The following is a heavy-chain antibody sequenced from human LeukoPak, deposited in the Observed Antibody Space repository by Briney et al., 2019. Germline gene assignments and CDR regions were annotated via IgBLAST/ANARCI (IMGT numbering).Heavy chain of an antibody. D-gene: IGHD3-22*01. CDR3: ACVAAYDMGPPRAFDI. V-gene: IGHV3-21*01. CDR2: ISDTGTSGAYT. J-gene: IGHJ3*02. Sequence: GGSLRLSCAASGFTFSSYAMNWVRQAPGKGLEWVSVISDTGTSGAYTYIADSVKGRFTISRDNAKNSLYLQMNSLRAEGTAVYYCACVAAYDMGPPRAFDIWGQGTMVTVSS. CDR1: GFTFSSYA.